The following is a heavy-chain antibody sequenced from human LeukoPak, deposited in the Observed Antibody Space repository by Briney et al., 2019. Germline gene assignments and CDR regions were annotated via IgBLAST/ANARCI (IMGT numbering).Heavy chain of an antibody. D-gene: IGHD3-10*01. CDR2: IRYDGSNK. Sequence: GGSLRLSCAASGFTISSYGMHWVRQAPGKGLEWVAFIRYDGSNKYYADSVKGRFTISRYNSKNTLYLQMNSLRAEDTAVYYCAKTLYGSGSYYNGGGYWGQGTLVTVSS. CDR3: AKTLYGSGSYYNGGGY. CDR1: GFTISSYG. V-gene: IGHV3-30*02. J-gene: IGHJ4*02.